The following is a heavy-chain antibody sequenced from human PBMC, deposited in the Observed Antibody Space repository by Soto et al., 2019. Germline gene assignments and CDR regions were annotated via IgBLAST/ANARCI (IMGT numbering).Heavy chain of an antibody. Sequence: EVQLLESGGDLVKPGGYLRLSCAASGFTFRTNAMGWVRQAPGKGLEWVSVITNTGGDTLYADSVKGRVTISRDNSRNTLDLQMNSLSAEDTAIYFCARASGEGYPGSRVFDSWGQGTLVTVSS. CDR1: GFTFRTNA. CDR2: ITNTGGDT. CDR3: ARASGEGYPGSRVFDS. D-gene: IGHD3-10*01. V-gene: IGHV3-23*01. J-gene: IGHJ4*02.